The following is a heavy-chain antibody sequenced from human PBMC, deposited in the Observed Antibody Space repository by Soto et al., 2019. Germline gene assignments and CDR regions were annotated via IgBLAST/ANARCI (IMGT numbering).Heavy chain of an antibody. CDR2: ISGSGGNT. CDR1: GFTLSSYA. CDR3: AKSGSYYYYYGMDV. J-gene: IGHJ6*02. D-gene: IGHD1-26*01. V-gene: IGHV3-23*01. Sequence: GGPLRLSCAASGFTLSSYAMSWVRQAPGKGLEWVSGISGSGGNTYYADSVKGRFTISRDNSKNTLYLQMNSLRAEDTAVYYCAKSGSYYYYYGMDVWGQGTTVTVSS.